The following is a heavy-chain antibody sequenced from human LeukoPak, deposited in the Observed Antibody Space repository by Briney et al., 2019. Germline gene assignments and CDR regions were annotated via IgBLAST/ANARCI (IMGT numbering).Heavy chain of an antibody. CDR3: AKDAAPGGYSRGIFDY. Sequence: SETLSLTCTVSGGSISGYYWSWIRQSPGKGLEWIGYIYYSGSTNYNPSLKSRVTISVDTSKNQFSLKLSSVTAADTAVYYCAKDAAPGGYSRGIFDYWGQGTLVTVSS. CDR2: IYYSGST. D-gene: IGHD5-12*01. V-gene: IGHV4-59*01. CDR1: GGSISGYY. J-gene: IGHJ4*02.